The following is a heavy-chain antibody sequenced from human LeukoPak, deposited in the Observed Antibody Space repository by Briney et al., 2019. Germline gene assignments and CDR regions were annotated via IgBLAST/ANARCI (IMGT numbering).Heavy chain of an antibody. CDR2: INHSGST. Sequence: PSETLSPTCAVYGGSFSGYYWSWIRQPPGKGLEWIGEINHSGSTNYNPSLKSRVTISVDASKNQFSLKLSSVTAADTAVYYCARGAVRYDFWSGYYTRWFDPWGQGTLVTVSS. D-gene: IGHD3-3*01. V-gene: IGHV4-34*01. CDR1: GGSFSGYY. J-gene: IGHJ5*02. CDR3: ARGAVRYDFWSGYYTRWFDP.